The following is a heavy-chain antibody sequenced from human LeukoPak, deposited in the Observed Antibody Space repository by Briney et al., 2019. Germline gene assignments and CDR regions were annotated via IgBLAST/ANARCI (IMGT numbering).Heavy chain of an antibody. CDR1: GGSISSYY. J-gene: IGHJ4*02. Sequence: PSETLSLTCTVSGGSISSYYWSWIRQPPGKGLEWIGYIYYSGSTNYNPSLKSRVTISVDTSKNQFSLKLSSVTAADTAVYYCARRSRYCGGDCYSFDYWGQGTLVTVSS. CDR2: IYYSGST. V-gene: IGHV4-59*08. CDR3: ARRSRYCGGDCYSFDY. D-gene: IGHD2-21*02.